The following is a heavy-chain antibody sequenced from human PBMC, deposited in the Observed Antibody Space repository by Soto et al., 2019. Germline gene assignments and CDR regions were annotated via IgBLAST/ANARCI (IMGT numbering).Heavy chain of an antibody. CDR3: EHLLNSGTYSASGN. J-gene: IGHJ4*02. V-gene: IGHV3-23*01. CDR1: GFTFSTYA. D-gene: IGHD1-26*01. CDR2: IRDNGGDT. Sequence: PGGSLRLSCAASGFTFSTYAMSWVRQAPGKGLEWVSTIRDNGGDTYYADAVKGRFTVSRDNPKHTLYLQMSSLRAEDTAVYYCEHLLNSGTYSASGNWGQGTLVTVSS.